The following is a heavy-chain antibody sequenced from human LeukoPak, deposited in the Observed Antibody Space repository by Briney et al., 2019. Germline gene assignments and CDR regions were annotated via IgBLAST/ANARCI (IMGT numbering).Heavy chain of an antibody. D-gene: IGHD2-15*01. CDR3: AKDEGYCSGGSCYYFDY. CDR1: GFTFSSYA. Sequence: GGSVRLSCAVSGFTFSSYAMSWVRQAPGKGLEWVSAISGSGGSTYYADSVKGRFTISRDNSKNTLYLQMNSLRAEDTAVYYCAKDEGYCSGGSCYYFDYWGQGTLVTVSS. V-gene: IGHV3-23*01. CDR2: ISGSGGST. J-gene: IGHJ4*02.